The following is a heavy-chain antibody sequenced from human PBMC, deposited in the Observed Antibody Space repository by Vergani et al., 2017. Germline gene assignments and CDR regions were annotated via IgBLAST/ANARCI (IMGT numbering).Heavy chain of an antibody. Sequence: EVQLLESGGGLVQPGGSLRLSCEASGFSFPGYAMSWVRQAPGKGLEWVSVISGSDGSTYYADSVKGRFSISRDNSKNTVFLQMNSLRAEDTALYYCAKHGCTSTSCYMNGWGQGALVTVSS. V-gene: IGHV3-23*01. CDR3: AKHGCTSTSCYMNG. D-gene: IGHD2-2*02. CDR1: GFSFPGYA. J-gene: IGHJ4*02. CDR2: ISGSDGST.